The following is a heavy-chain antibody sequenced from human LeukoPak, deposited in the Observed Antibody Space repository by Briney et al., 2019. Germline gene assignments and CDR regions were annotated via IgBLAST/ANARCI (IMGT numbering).Heavy chain of an antibody. J-gene: IGHJ4*02. CDR2: ISWNGLSI. D-gene: IGHD2-21*02. Sequence: GGSLRLSCEASGFLFEEYGMSWIRQRPGKGLEWVAGISWNGLSIHYADSVKGRFTISRDDAKKSLFLHMGGLSAEDTAFYYCARRGGYCSGDCYPDNWGQGTLVIVSS. CDR1: GFLFEEYG. CDR3: ARRGGYCSGDCYPDN. V-gene: IGHV3-20*04.